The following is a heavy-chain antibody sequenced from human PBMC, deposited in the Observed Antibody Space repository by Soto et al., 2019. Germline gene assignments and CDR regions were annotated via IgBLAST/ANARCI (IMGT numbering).Heavy chain of an antibody. Sequence: KPSETLSLTCTVSGGSISRYYWNWIRQPPGKGLEWIGYIYYSGSTNYNPSLKSRVTISVDTSKNQFSLKLSSVTAADTAVYYCARDRSRVYYYYGMDVWGQGTPVTVSS. J-gene: IGHJ6*02. CDR1: GGSISRYY. V-gene: IGHV4-59*01. CDR3: ARDRSRVYYYYGMDV. CDR2: IYYSGST. D-gene: IGHD3-10*01.